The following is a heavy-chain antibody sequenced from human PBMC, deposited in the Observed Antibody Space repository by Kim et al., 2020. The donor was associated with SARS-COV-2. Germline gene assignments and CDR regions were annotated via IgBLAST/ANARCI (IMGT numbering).Heavy chain of an antibody. V-gene: IGHV3-9*01. CDR3: AKGRYSYGNDAFDI. CDR2: ISWNSGSI. D-gene: IGHD5-18*01. Sequence: GGSLRLSCAASGFTFDDYAMHWVRQAPGKGLEWVSGISWNSGSIGYADSVKGRFTISRDNAKNSLYLQMNSLRAEDTALYYCAKGRYSYGNDAFDIWGQG. J-gene: IGHJ3*02. CDR1: GFTFDDYA.